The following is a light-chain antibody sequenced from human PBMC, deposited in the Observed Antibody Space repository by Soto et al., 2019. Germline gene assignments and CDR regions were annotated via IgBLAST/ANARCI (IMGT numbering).Light chain of an antibody. CDR1: SSDVGGYNY. Sequence: SALTNPASGTSVALDSITITSTETSSDVGGYNYVSWYQQHPGKAPKLMIYDVSNRPSGVSNRFSGSKSGNTASLTISGLQAKDEAAYYCSSYTSSSTYVFGTGTKVTVL. CDR3: SSYTSSSTYV. V-gene: IGLV2-14*01. J-gene: IGLJ1*01. CDR2: DVS.